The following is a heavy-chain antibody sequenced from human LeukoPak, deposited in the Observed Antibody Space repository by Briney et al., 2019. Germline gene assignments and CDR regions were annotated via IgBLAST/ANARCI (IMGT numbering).Heavy chain of an antibody. CDR2: IWYDGSDK. CDR3: AKDKDYGYYMDV. D-gene: IGHD3-16*01. CDR1: GFTFSSYG. J-gene: IGHJ6*03. V-gene: IGHV3-33*06. Sequence: GRSLRLSCAATGFTFSSYGMHWVRQAPGKGLEWVAVIWYDGSDKYYADSVKGRFTISRDNSKNTLYLQMNSLRAEDTAVYYCAKDKDYGYYMDVWGKGTTVTVSS.